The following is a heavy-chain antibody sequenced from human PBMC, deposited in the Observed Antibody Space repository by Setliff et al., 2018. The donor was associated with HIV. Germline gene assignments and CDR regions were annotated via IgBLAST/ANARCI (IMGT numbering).Heavy chain of an antibody. Sequence: PGGSLRLSCAASGFTFDNYGMTWVRQAPGKGLEWVSGINWNGGSTGYADSVKGRFTISRDNSKKTLYLQMNSLRAEDTAVYYCARDPGGDTSGYLIYYYDYWGQGTLVTVSS. V-gene: IGHV3-20*04. CDR1: GFTFDNYG. D-gene: IGHD3-22*01. CDR2: INWNGGST. CDR3: ARDPGGDTSGYLIYYYDY. J-gene: IGHJ4*02.